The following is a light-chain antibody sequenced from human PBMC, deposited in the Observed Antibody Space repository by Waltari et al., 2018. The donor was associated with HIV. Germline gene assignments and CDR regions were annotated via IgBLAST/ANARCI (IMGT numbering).Light chain of an antibody. CDR1: PGVSGY. CDR2: DTS. V-gene: IGKV3-11*01. CDR3: QQRYNWPVT. J-gene: IGKJ5*01. Sequence: ESVLSQSPATLSLSPGERSNLSCRASPGVSGYLAWYQQQPGHAPRLLLFDTSNRAAGIPASFSGNGSETDFTLTINTVEPEDSALYFCQQRYNWPVTVGQGTRLVI.